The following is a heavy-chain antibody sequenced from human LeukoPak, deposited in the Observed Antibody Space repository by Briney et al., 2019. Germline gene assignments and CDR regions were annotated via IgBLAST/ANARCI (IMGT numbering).Heavy chain of an antibody. CDR3: TTDEWELHFDY. D-gene: IGHD1-26*01. CDR1: GFTFSNAW. J-gene: IGHJ4*02. Sequence: PGGSLRLSCAASGFTFSNAWMSWVRQAPGKGLEWVGRIKSKTDGGTTDYAAPVKGRYTISRDDSKNTLYLQMNSLKTEDTAVYYCTTDEWELHFDYWGQGTLVTVSS. CDR2: IKSKTDGGTT. V-gene: IGHV3-15*01.